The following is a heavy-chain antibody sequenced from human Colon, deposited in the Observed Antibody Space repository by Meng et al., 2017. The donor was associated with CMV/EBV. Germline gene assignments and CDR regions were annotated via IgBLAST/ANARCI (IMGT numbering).Heavy chain of an antibody. V-gene: IGHV4-4*07. CDR1: GASITSYY. J-gene: IGHJ4*02. D-gene: IGHD3-10*01. Sequence: QVQHRESGHGLVKPSETLSLTCTVSGASITSYYWSWIRQPAGKGLEWIGRVYISGNTNYNPSLKSRVTMSIDTSKNQLSLNIRSVTAADTAVYYCARDSNLSGLAYWGQGTLVTVSS. CDR3: ARDSNLSGLAY. CDR2: VYISGNT.